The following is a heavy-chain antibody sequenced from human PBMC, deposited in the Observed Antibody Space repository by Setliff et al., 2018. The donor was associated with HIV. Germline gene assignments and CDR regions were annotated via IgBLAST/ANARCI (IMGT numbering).Heavy chain of an antibody. D-gene: IGHD6-19*01. CDR2: ITPFNGNT. Sequence: ASVKVSCKASGYTFTSYGISWVRQAPGQGLEWMGWITPFNGNTNYAQKLQGRVTMTTDTSTSTAYMELRSLRSDDTAVYYCARDSGMAVVGTWRRLDPWGQGTLVTVS. CDR1: GYTFTSYG. CDR3: ARDSGMAVVGTWRRLDP. J-gene: IGHJ5*02. V-gene: IGHV1-18*01.